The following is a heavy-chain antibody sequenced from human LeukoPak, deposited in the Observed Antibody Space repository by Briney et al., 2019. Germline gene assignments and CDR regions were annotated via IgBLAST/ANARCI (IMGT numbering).Heavy chain of an antibody. CDR2: INPSGGST. D-gene: IGHD3-9*01. CDR3: ARDGELRYFDWFEDILGNAYHYFDY. CDR1: GYTLTELS. Sequence: ASVKVSCKVSGYTLTELSMHWVRQAPGQGLEWMGIINPSGGSTSYAQKFQGRVTMTRDTSTSTVYMELSSLRSEDTAVYYCARDGELRYFDWFEDILGNAYHYFDYWGQGTLVTVSS. V-gene: IGHV1-46*01. J-gene: IGHJ4*02.